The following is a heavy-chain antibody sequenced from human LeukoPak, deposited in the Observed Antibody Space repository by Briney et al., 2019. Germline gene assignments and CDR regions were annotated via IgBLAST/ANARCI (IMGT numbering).Heavy chain of an antibody. CDR3: AKDTPDSSAYYLEN. J-gene: IGHJ4*02. Sequence: GGSLRLTCAASGFTFSSYEMNWVRQAPGKGLEWVSYISSSGSTIYYADSVKGRFTISRDNSKNTLYLQMNSPRAEDTAVYYCAKDTPDSSAYYLENWGQGTLVTVSS. CDR2: ISSSGSTI. D-gene: IGHD3-22*01. V-gene: IGHV3-48*03. CDR1: GFTFSSYE.